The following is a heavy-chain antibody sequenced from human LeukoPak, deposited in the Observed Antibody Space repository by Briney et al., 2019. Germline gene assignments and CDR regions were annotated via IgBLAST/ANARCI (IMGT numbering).Heavy chain of an antibody. D-gene: IGHD3-22*01. CDR3: ARGPLKVYYYDSSGYHYYFDY. J-gene: IGHJ4*02. CDR2: INPNRGGT. Sequence: ASVKVSCKASGYTFTGYYMHGVRQAPGQGREWMGRINPNRGGTNYAKKFQGRVTMTRDTPISTAYLERSRLTSGETAGDYFARGPLKVYYYDSSGYHYYFDYWGQGTLVTVSS. V-gene: IGHV1-2*06. CDR1: GYTFTGYY.